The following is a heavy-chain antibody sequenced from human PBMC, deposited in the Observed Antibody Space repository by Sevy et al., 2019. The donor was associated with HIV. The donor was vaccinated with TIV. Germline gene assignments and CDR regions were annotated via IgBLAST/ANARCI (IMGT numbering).Heavy chain of an antibody. J-gene: IGHJ6*02. V-gene: IGHV3-30-3*01. CDR1: GFTFSTHA. D-gene: IGHD4-17*01. Sequence: GRSLRLSCAASGFTFSTHAMHWVRQAPGKGLEWVALISYDGSDKYYADSVKGRFTISRDNFKNTLYLQMNSLTTEDTAVYYCARPRANYVDHYFFYAMDVWGQGTTVTVSS. CDR3: ARPRANYVDHYFFYAMDV. CDR2: ISYDGSDK.